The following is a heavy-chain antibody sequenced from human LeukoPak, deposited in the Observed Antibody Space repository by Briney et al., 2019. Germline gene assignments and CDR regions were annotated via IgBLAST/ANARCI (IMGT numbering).Heavy chain of an antibody. J-gene: IGHJ4*02. CDR1: GFTFSSYS. V-gene: IGHV3-21*01. D-gene: IGHD3-9*01. CDR2: ISSSSSYI. Sequence: GGSLRLSCAASGFTFSSYSMNWVRQAPGKGLEWVSSISSSSSYIYYADSVKGRFTISRDNAKNSLYLQMNSLRAEDTAVYYCARAVGPYHDSELDYWGQGTLVTVSS. CDR3: ARAVGPYHDSELDY.